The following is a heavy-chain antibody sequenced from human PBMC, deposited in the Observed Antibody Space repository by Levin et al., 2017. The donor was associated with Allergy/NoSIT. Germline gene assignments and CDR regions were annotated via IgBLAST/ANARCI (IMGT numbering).Heavy chain of an antibody. Sequence: GGSLRLSCAASGFTFSSYGMHWVRQAPGKGLEWVAVISYDGSNKYYADSVKGRFTISRDNSKNTLYLQMNSLRAEDTAVYYCASGYYLDYWGQGTLVTVSS. CDR1: GFTFSSYG. CDR2: ISYDGSNK. D-gene: IGHD3-22*01. CDR3: ASGYYLDY. V-gene: IGHV3-30*03. J-gene: IGHJ4*02.